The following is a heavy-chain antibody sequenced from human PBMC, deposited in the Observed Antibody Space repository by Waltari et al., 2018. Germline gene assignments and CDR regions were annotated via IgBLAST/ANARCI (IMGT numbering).Heavy chain of an antibody. CDR1: GGTFSSYA. CDR3: ARSNPYDFWSGGAADY. Sequence: QVQLVQSGAEVKKPGSSVKVSCKASGGTFSSYAISWVRQAPGQGLEWMGGIIPIFGKANYEQKFQGRVTITADESTSTAYMELSSLRSEDTAVYYCARSNPYDFWSGGAADYWGQGTLVTVSS. V-gene: IGHV1-69*01. D-gene: IGHD3-3*01. J-gene: IGHJ4*02. CDR2: IIPIFGKA.